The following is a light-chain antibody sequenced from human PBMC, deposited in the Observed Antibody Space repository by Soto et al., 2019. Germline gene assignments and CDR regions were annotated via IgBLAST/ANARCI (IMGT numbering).Light chain of an antibody. Sequence: DIQMTQSPSSLSASVGDRVTITCRASRGINNYLSWFQQKPGKAPKSLIYAAFSLHTGVPSKFSGNASGTDFTLTISSLQPEDFETYYCQQYDTLPRTFGQGTKVEIK. CDR2: AAF. J-gene: IGKJ1*01. CDR3: QQYDTLPRT. CDR1: RGINNY. V-gene: IGKV1-16*02.